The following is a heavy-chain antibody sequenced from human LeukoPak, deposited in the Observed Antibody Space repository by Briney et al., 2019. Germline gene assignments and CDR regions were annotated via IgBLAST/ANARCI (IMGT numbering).Heavy chain of an antibody. J-gene: IGHJ5*02. Sequence: GASVKVSCKASGYTFTGYYMHWVRQAPGQGLEWMGWINPNSGGTNYAQKVQGRVTITRDTSISTAYMELSSLRSDDTAVYYCARGDFLEWLSILRSSPNWFDPWGQGTLVTVSS. D-gene: IGHD3-3*01. CDR3: ARGDFLEWLSILRSSPNWFDP. V-gene: IGHV1-2*02. CDR1: GYTFTGYY. CDR2: INPNSGGT.